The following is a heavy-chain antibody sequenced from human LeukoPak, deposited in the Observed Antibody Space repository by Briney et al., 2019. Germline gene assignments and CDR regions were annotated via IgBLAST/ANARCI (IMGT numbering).Heavy chain of an antibody. Sequence: ASVKVSCKASGYTFTSYGISWVRQAPGQGLEWMGWISAYNGNTNYAQKLQGRVTMTTDTSTSTAYMELRSLRSEDTAVYYCARRATPARHYYGSGSYYQNWGQGTLVTVSS. CDR3: ARRATPARHYYGSGSYYQN. CDR1: GYTFTSYG. J-gene: IGHJ4*02. D-gene: IGHD3-10*01. CDR2: ISAYNGNT. V-gene: IGHV1-18*01.